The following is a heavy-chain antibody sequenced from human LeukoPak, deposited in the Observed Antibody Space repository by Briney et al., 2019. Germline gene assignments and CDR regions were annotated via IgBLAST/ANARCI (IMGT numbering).Heavy chain of an antibody. Sequence: SETLSLTCTVSGGSISSGDYYWSWIRQPPGEGLEWIGYIYYSGSTYYNPSLKSRVTISVDTSKNQFSLKLSSVTAADTAVYYCALGGCSGGSCYSDYWGQGTLVTVSS. D-gene: IGHD2-15*01. V-gene: IGHV4-30-4*01. CDR1: GGSISSGDYY. CDR3: ALGGCSGGSCYSDY. J-gene: IGHJ4*02. CDR2: IYYSGST.